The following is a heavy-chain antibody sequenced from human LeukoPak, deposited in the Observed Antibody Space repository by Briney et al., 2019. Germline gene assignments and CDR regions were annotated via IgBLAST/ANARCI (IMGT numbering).Heavy chain of an antibody. CDR1: LASISSGGYY. CDR3: ASSYSNGWYDY. D-gene: IGHD4-11*01. CDR2: IYDSGTI. V-gene: IGHV4-31*03. Sequence: SETLSLTCTVSLASISSGGYYWSWIRQLPGKGLEWIGYIYDSGTIYSNPSLKSRLTLSVDTSKNQLSLRLTSVTAADTAVYYCASSYSNGWYDYWGQGTLATVSS. J-gene: IGHJ4*02.